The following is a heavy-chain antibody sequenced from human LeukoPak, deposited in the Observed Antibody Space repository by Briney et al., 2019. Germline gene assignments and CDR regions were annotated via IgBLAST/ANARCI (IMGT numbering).Heavy chain of an antibody. J-gene: IGHJ4*02. CDR1: GGSVSSGSYY. CDR2: IYYSGST. CDR3: ARLTAMVNFIFDY. V-gene: IGHV4-61*01. Sequence: PSETLSLTCTGSGGSVSSGSYYWSWIRQPPGKGLEWIGYIYYSGSTNYNPSLKSRVTISVDTSKNQFSLKLGSVTAADTAVYYCARLTAMVNFIFDYWGQGTLVTVSS. D-gene: IGHD5-18*01.